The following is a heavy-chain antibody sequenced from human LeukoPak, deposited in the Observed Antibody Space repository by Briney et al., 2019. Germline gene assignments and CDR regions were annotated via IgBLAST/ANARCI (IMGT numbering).Heavy chain of an antibody. D-gene: IGHD6-19*01. V-gene: IGHV4-59*08. J-gene: IGHJ4*02. CDR1: GGSISSYY. CDR3: ARLYPGYSSGWYYFDY. Sequence: SETLSLTRTVSGGSISSYYWSWIRQPPGKGLEWIGYIYYSGSTNYNPSLKSRVTISVDTSKNQFSLKLSSVTAADTAVYYCARLYPGYSSGWYYFDYWGQGTLVTVSS. CDR2: IYYSGST.